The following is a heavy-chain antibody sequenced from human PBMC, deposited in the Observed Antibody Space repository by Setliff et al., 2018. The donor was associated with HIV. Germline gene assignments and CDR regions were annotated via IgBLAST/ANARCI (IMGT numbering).Heavy chain of an antibody. CDR3: SRDGGGSGLGFDF. Sequence: SETLSLTCTVSGGSISNANHYWGWIRRHPGKGLEWIGYISYSGNTYYNPSLKSRLKISVDTSKSQFSLELRSGTAADTALYYCSRDGGGSGLGFDFWGQGSLVTVSS. CDR2: ISYSGNT. V-gene: IGHV4-31*03. CDR1: GGSISNANHY. D-gene: IGHD2-15*01. J-gene: IGHJ4*02.